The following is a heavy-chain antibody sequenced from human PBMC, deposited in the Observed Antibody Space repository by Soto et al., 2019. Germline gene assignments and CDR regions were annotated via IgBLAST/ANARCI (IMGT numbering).Heavy chain of an antibody. J-gene: IGHJ4*02. Sequence: GGSLRLSCAASGFTFSSYAMHWVRQAPGKGLECVAVISYDGSNKYCADSVKGRFTISRDNSKNTLYLQMNSLRAEDTAVYYCARVVKYCSGRSCYFDYWGPGSGVTVAS. CDR1: GFTFSSYA. V-gene: IGHV3-30-3*01. CDR2: ISYDGSNK. CDR3: ARVVKYCSGRSCYFDY. D-gene: IGHD2-15*01.